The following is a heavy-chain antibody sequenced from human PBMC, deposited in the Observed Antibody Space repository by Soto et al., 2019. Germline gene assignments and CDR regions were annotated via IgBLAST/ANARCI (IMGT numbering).Heavy chain of an antibody. J-gene: IGHJ5*02. D-gene: IGHD6-6*01. Sequence: SQTLSLTCVISGDSVSSNSAAWNWIRQSPSRGLEWLGRTYYRSKWYNDYAVSVKSRITINPDTSKNQFSLQLNSVTPEDTAVDFCARTLSSSAENWFDPWGQGTLVTVSS. V-gene: IGHV6-1*01. CDR1: GDSVSSNSAA. CDR2: TYYRSKWYN. CDR3: ARTLSSSAENWFDP.